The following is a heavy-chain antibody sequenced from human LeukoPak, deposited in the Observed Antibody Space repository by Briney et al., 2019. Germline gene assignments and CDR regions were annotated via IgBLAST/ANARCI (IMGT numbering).Heavy chain of an antibody. CDR1: GCTFSRYA. V-gene: IGHV3-23*01. J-gene: IGHJ6*03. CDR2: ISGSGGST. Sequence: GGXLRLSCAASGCTFSRYAMSWVGQAPGKGLEGASAISGSGGSTDYADSVKGRLTIYRDNSKNKVYVQMNRLRAEDTAVYYCAKTRGTITDYYYYYMDVWGKGTTVTVSS. D-gene: IGHD1-14*01. CDR3: AKTRGTITDYYYYYMDV.